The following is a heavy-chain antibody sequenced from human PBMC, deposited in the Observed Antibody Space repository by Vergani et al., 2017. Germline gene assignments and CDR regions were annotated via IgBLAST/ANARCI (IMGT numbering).Heavy chain of an antibody. V-gene: IGHV3-66*01. CDR3: ARDGRGGSYRDDYYYGMDV. CDR1: GFTVSSNY. Sequence: EVQLVESGGGLVQPGGSLRLSCAASGFTVSSNYMSWVRQAPGKGLEWVSVIYSGGSTYYADSVKGRFTISRDNSKNTLYLQMNSLRAEDTAVYYCARDGRGGSYRDDYYYGMDVWGQGTTVTVSS. CDR2: IYSGGST. J-gene: IGHJ6*02. D-gene: IGHD1-26*01.